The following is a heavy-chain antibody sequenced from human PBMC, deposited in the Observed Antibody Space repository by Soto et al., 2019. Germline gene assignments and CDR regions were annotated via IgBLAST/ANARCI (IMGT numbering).Heavy chain of an antibody. J-gene: IGHJ6*02. CDR3: ARRRGVVAARPYYYYVMDV. D-gene: IGHD6-6*01. V-gene: IGHV1-8*01. CDR1: GYTFTSYD. CDR2: MNPSSGNT. Sequence: ASVKVSWKASGYTFTSYDINWVRQATGQGLEWMGWMNPSSGNTVYAQKFQGRVNMSRNTSTSTAYMELSSLRSDDTAVYYCARRRGVVAARPYYYYVMDVWGQGTTVTVSS.